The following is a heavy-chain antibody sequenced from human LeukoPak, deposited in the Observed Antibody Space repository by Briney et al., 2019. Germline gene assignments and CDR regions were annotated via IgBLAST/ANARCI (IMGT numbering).Heavy chain of an antibody. CDR2: IKTKTDGGTT. J-gene: IGHJ4*02. CDR3: VTRVKSTGDY. Sequence: GGSLRLSCAASGFTLSSYTMNWVRQAPGKGLEWIGRIKTKTDGGTTEYAAPVKGRFTISRDDSKNTVYLQMNSLKTEDTAPYYCVTRVKSTGDYWGQGTLVTVSS. D-gene: IGHD1-1*01. V-gene: IGHV3-15*01. CDR1: GFTLSSYT.